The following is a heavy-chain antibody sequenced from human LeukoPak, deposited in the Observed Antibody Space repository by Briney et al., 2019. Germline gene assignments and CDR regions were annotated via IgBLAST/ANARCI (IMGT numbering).Heavy chain of an antibody. D-gene: IGHD6-19*01. V-gene: IGHV3-21*01. Sequence: GGSLRLSCAASGFTFSSYSMNWVRQAPGNGLEWVSSIGSSSSSIYYADSVKGRFTISRDNGKNSLYLQMNSLRAEDTAVYYCAREAGEAFDIWGQGTMVTVSS. CDR1: GFTFSSYS. J-gene: IGHJ3*02. CDR2: IGSSSSSI. CDR3: AREAGEAFDI.